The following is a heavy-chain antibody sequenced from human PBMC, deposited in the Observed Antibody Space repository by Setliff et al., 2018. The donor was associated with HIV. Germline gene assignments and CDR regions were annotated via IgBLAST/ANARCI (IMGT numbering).Heavy chain of an antibody. J-gene: IGHJ6*03. CDR2: INPSGGST. CDR1: GYTFTSYY. Sequence: GASVKVSCKASGYTFTSYYMHWVRQAPGQGLEWMGIINPSGGSTSYAQKFQGRVTMTRDTSTSTVYMELSSLRSEDTAVYYCARNPRIAVAGTDYYYYMDVWGKGTTVTVS. D-gene: IGHD6-19*01. CDR3: ARNPRIAVAGTDYYYYMDV. V-gene: IGHV1-46*01.